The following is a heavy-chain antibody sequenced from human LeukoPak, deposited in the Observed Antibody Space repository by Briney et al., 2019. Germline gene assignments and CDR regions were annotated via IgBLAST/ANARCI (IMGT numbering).Heavy chain of an antibody. V-gene: IGHV3-53*01. CDR2: IYKDGRT. CDR3: ARDRMGLTSLGRSALDS. J-gene: IGHJ4*02. Sequence: GGSLRLSCAASGFTVNSNYMSWVRQAPGKGLERVSIIYKDGRTYYADSVKGRFTISRDNSRNMLYLQMNSLRAEDTAVYYCARDRMGLTSLGRSALDSWGQGILVIVSS. CDR1: GFTVNSNY. D-gene: IGHD4/OR15-4a*01.